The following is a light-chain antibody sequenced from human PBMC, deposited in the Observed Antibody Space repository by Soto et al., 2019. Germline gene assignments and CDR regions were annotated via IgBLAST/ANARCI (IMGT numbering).Light chain of an antibody. CDR3: QQSSSAPLN. Sequence: DIQMTQSSSSLSASEGDRVTITCRASQSISTYLNWYQQKPGKAPKLLIYAASSLQSGVPSRFSGSGSGTEFTLTISSLQPEDFAIYYCQQSSSAPLNFGPGTKVGIK. CDR2: AAS. CDR1: QSISTY. V-gene: IGKV1-39*01. J-gene: IGKJ3*01.